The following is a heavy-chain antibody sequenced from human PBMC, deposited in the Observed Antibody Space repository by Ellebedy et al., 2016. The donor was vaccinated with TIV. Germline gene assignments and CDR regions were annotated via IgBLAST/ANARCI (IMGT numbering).Heavy chain of an antibody. D-gene: IGHD3-10*01. J-gene: IGHJ4*02. V-gene: IGHV3-7*03. CDR2: INHAGSET. Sequence: PGGSLRLSCGASGFTFSSFWMSWVRQAPGKGLESVANINHAGSETYYVDSVKGRFTISRDNAKNSLYLQMDSLRAEDTAVYFCARAPRGGTDYWGQGTLVTVSS. CDR3: ARAPRGGTDY. CDR1: GFTFSSFW.